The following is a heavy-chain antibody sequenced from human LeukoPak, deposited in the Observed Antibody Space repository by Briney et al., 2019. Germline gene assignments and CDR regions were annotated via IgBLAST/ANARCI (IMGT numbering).Heavy chain of an antibody. Sequence: SETLSLTCAVHGGSFSGYYWSWIRQPPGKGLEWIGEINHSGSTNYNPSLKSRVTISVDTSKNQFSLKLSSVTAADTAVYYCARAEDIILPFDYWGQGTLVTVSS. CDR2: INHSGST. CDR3: ARAEDIILPFDY. J-gene: IGHJ4*02. V-gene: IGHV4-34*01. D-gene: IGHD2-8*02. CDR1: GGSFSGYY.